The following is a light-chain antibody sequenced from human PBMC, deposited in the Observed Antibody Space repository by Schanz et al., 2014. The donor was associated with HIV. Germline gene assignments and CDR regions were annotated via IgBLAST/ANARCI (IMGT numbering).Light chain of an antibody. CDR2: EVS. CDR1: SSDVGGYNP. J-gene: IGLJ2*01. V-gene: IGLV2-23*02. CDR3: CSYAGSSTLV. Sequence: QSVLTQPASVSGSPGQSITISCTGTSSDVGGYNPPPRTPHHPGKAPKLMICEVSKRPSGVSNRFSGSKSGNTASLTISGLQAEDEADYYCCSYAGSSTLVFGGGTKLTVL.